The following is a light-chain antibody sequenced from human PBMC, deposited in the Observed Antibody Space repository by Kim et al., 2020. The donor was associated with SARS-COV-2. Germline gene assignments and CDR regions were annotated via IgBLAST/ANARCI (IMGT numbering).Light chain of an antibody. Sequence: GQGVTIACSGSSATIGSNAGNWYRQLPGTAPNLLIYGNNRRPSGVPDRFSGSKSGTSASLAISGLQSEDEADYYCAAWDDSLNGPVFGGGTQLTVL. CDR2: GNN. CDR1: SATIGSNA. CDR3: AAWDDSLNGPV. V-gene: IGLV1-44*01. J-gene: IGLJ3*02.